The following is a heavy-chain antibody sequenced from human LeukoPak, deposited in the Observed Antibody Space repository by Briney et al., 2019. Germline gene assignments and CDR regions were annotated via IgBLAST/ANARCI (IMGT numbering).Heavy chain of an antibody. Sequence: GGSLRLSCAASGFTFSPAWMHWVRQAPGKGLEWVSRINNDGSYINYADSVKGRFTISRDNAKNTLSLQMNSLRAEDTAVYFCARDGSAYNFDYWGQGVLVTVSS. CDR2: INNDGSYI. V-gene: IGHV3-74*01. D-gene: IGHD5-24*01. CDR1: GFTFSPAW. J-gene: IGHJ4*02. CDR3: ARDGSAYNFDY.